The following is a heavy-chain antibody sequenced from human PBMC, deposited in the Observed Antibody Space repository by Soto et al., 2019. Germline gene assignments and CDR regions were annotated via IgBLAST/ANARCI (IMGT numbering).Heavy chain of an antibody. J-gene: IGHJ5*02. Sequence: PGGSLRLSCAASGLTFNTYAMTWVGQAPGEGLEWVSAITGSGDTTYYADSVRGRFTISRDNSKNTLYLQMSSLRVEDTAVYYCAKVNAGYCSGGTCYRNWFDPWGQGTLVTVSS. CDR3: AKVNAGYCSGGTCYRNWFDP. CDR1: GLTFNTYA. D-gene: IGHD2-15*01. V-gene: IGHV3-23*01. CDR2: ITGSGDTT.